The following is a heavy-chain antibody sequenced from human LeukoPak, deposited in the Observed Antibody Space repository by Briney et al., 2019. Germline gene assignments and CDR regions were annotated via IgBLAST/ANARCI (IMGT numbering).Heavy chain of an antibody. V-gene: IGHV4-59*12. J-gene: IGHJ4*02. Sequence: SETLSLTCTVSGGSISSYYWSWIRQPPGKGLEWIGYIYHSGSTNYNPSLKSRVTISVDTSKNQFSLKLSSVTAADTAVYYCASRGFITMIVVRRGYFDYWGQGTLVTVSS. CDR3: ASRGFITMIVVRRGYFDY. CDR1: GGSISSYY. D-gene: IGHD3-22*01. CDR2: IYHSGST.